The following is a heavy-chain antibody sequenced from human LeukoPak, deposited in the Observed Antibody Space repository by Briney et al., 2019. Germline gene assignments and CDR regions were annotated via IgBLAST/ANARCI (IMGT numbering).Heavy chain of an antibody. D-gene: IGHD6-19*01. CDR3: AKLDRRLYSSGWLFDY. V-gene: IGHV3-23*01. J-gene: IGHJ4*02. CDR2: ISGSGGST. CDR1: GFTFSSYA. Sequence: PGGSLRLSCAASGFTFSSYAMSWVRQAPGKGLEWVSAISGSGGSTYYADSVKGRFTISRDNSKNTLYLQMNSLRAEDTAVYYCAKLDRRLYSSGWLFDYWGQGTLVTVSS.